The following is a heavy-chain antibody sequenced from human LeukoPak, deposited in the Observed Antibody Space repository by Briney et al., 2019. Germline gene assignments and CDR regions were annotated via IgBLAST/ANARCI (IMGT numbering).Heavy chain of an antibody. D-gene: IGHD2/OR15-2a*01. Sequence: SDTLSLTCTVSGYSISSGYYWGWIRQPPGKGLEWIGSIYHSGSTYYNPSLKSRVTISVDTSKNQFSLKLSSVTAADTAVYYCARDRGTFSQTEFDPWGQGTLVTVSS. J-gene: IGHJ5*02. V-gene: IGHV4-38-2*02. CDR1: GYSISSGYY. CDR2: IYHSGST. CDR3: ARDRGTFSQTEFDP.